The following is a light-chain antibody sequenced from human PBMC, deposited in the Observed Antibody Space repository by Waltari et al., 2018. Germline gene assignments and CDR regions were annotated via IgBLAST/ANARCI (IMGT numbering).Light chain of an antibody. J-gene: IGKJ4*01. Sequence: DIQMTQPPSSLSASVGDRVTITCRASQSISSYLNWYQQKPGKAPKLLIYAASSLQSGVPSRVSGSGSGTDFTLTISSLQPEDFATYYCQQSYSTPLTFGGGTKVEIK. CDR1: QSISSY. CDR3: QQSYSTPLT. CDR2: AAS. V-gene: IGKV1-39*01.